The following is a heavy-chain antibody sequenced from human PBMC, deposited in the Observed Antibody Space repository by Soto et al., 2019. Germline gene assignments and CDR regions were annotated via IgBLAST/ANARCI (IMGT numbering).Heavy chain of an antibody. Sequence: XGSLSISCATSGFTFSDHYMDLVLQAPGKGLEWVGRTRNKANSYTTEYAASVKGRFTISRDDSKNSLYLQMNSLKTEDTAVYYCASSTKPYYYYGMDVWGQGTTVTVPS. D-gene: IGHD1-1*01. CDR2: TRNKANSYTT. CDR3: ASSTKPYYYYGMDV. V-gene: IGHV3-72*01. J-gene: IGHJ6*02. CDR1: GFTFSDHY.